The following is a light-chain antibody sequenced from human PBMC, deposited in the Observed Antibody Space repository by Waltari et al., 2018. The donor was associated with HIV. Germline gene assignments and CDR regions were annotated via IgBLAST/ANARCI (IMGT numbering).Light chain of an antibody. CDR2: EGF. CDR1: RSDVGGSDY. CDR3: SSYGDGNKLI. J-gene: IGLJ2*01. Sequence: QSALTQPPSASGSPGQSVTISCTGTRSDVGGSDYVSWYQQHPGNAPRLMIYEGFKRPEGVPDRFVGSKADAVNTASLTVSGLQADDEAEYYCSSYGDGNKLIFGGGTKLTVL. V-gene: IGLV2-8*01.